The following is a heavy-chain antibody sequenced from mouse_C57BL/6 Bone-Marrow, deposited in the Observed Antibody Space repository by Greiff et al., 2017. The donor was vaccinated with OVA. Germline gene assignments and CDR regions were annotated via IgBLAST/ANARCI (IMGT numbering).Heavy chain of an antibody. CDR3: ARKGDGYFNFDY. D-gene: IGHD2-3*01. CDR2: IYPGSGNT. J-gene: IGHJ2*01. V-gene: IGHV1-76*01. Sequence: QVQLQQSGAELVRPGASVKLSCKASGYTFADYYINWVKQRPGQGLEWIARIYPGSGNTYYNEKFKGKATLTAEKSSSTAYMQLSSLTSEDSAVYFCARKGDGYFNFDYWGQGTTLTVSS. CDR1: GYTFADYY.